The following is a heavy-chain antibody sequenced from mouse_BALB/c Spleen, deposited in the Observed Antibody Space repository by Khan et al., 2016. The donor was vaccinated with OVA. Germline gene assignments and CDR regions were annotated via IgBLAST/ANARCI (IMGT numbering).Heavy chain of an antibody. CDR1: GFSLTSHG. CDR2: IWAGGST. CDR3: ARNREPDYFDY. J-gene: IGHJ2*01. V-gene: IGHV2-9*02. Sequence: QMQLEESGPGLVAPSQSLSIICTVSGFSLTSHGVHWVRQPLGKDLEGLGVIWAGGSTNYNSALMSRLSISKDSSKSQVFLKMNSLQTDDTAMYYCARNREPDYFDYWGQGTTLTVSS.